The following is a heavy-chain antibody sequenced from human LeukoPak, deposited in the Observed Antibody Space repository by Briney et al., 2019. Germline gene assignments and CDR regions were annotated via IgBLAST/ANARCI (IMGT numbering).Heavy chain of an antibody. CDR2: ISAYNGNT. CDR1: GYTFTSYG. Sequence: VASVTVSCTASGYTFTSYGISWVRQAPGQGLEWMGWISAYNGNTNYAQKLRGRVTMTTDTSTSTAYMELRSLRSDDTAVYYCARGPDCSSTSCWEYYGMDVWGQGTTVTVSS. D-gene: IGHD2-2*01. V-gene: IGHV1-18*01. J-gene: IGHJ6*02. CDR3: ARGPDCSSTSCWEYYGMDV.